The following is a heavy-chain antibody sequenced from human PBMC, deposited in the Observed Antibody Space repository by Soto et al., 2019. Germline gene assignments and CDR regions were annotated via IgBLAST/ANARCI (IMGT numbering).Heavy chain of an antibody. D-gene: IGHD4-17*01. CDR2: MNPISGNT. V-gene: IGHV1-8*01. Sequence: GASVKVSCKASRETFTTYDINWVRQTTGQGLEWLGWMNPISGNTGYAQKFQGRVTMTRDTSISTAYMELSSLKSEDTAVYYCARLPWADYGGIFDPWGQGTLVTVSS. J-gene: IGHJ5*02. CDR3: ARLPWADYGGIFDP. CDR1: RETFTTYD.